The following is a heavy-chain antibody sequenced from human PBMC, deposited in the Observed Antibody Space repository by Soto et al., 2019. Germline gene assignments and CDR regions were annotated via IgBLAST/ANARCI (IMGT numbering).Heavy chain of an antibody. J-gene: IGHJ4*02. V-gene: IGHV1-2*04. CDR1: GYTFTGYY. CDR3: ARGSPHCSGGSCYSFNFDY. D-gene: IGHD2-15*01. CDR2: INPNSGGT. Sequence: ASVKVSCKASGYTFTGYYMHWVRQAPGQGLEWMGWINPNSGGTNYAQKFQGWVTMTRDTSISTAYMELSRLRSDDTAVYYCARGSPHCSGGSCYSFNFDYWGQGTLVTVSS.